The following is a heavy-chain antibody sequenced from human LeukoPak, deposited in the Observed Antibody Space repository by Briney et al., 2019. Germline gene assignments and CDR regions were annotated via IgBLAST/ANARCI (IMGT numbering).Heavy chain of an antibody. CDR3: ARSYDYLWGIHPYTPTFDS. J-gene: IGHJ4*02. D-gene: IGHD3-16*01. V-gene: IGHV4-34*01. CDR1: GGSFSGYY. Sequence: SDTLSLTCAVYGGSFSGYYWSWIRQPPEKGLEWIGEINHSGSTNYNPSLKSRVTMSVDTSRNQFSLRLSSVTAADTAVYYCARSYDYLWGIHPYTPTFDSWGQGTLVTVSS. CDR2: INHSGST.